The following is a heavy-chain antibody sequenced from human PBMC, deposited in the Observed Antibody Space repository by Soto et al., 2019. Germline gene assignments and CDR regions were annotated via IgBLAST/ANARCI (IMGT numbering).Heavy chain of an antibody. D-gene: IGHD3-22*01. V-gene: IGHV1-18*01. CDR2: ISAYNGNT. J-gene: IGHJ5*02. Sequence: ASVKLSCKASGYTFTSYGISWVRQAPGQGLEWMGWISAYNGNTNYAQKLQGRVTMTTDTSTSTAYMELRSLRSDDTAVYFCARESGVITVSFSWFDPWGQGTLVTVSS. CDR1: GYTFTSYG. CDR3: ARESGVITVSFSWFDP.